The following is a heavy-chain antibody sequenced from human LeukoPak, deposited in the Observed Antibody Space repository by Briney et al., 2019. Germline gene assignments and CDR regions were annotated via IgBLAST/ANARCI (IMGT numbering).Heavy chain of an antibody. CDR3: AGQTGSGLFILP. D-gene: IGHD3/OR15-3a*01. V-gene: IGHV4-39*01. Sequence: PSETLSLTCTVSGGSISSSSYSWGWIRQPPGKGLEWIGIIYYSGSIYYNASLKSQVSISIDTSKNQFSLRLTSVTAADTAVYYCAGQTGSGLFILPGGQGTLVTVSS. CDR1: GGSISSSSYS. CDR2: IYYSGSI. J-gene: IGHJ4*02.